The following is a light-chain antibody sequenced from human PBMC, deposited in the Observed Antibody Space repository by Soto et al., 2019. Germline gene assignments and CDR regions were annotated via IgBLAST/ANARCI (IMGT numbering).Light chain of an antibody. V-gene: IGKV3D-20*01. Sequence: EIVLTQSPGTLSLSPGERATLSCGASQSVSFNYLAWYQQKVGLARRLLIYAASRRATGTPDRFSGSGSGTAFTLTISRLEHEDFAVYVCQQYGSSPYTFGQGTTLEIK. CDR2: AAS. CDR1: QSVSFNY. J-gene: IGKJ2*01. CDR3: QQYGSSPYT.